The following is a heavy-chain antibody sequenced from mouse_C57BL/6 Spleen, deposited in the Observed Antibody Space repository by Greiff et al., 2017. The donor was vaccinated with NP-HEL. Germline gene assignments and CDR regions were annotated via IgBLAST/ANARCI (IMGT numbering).Heavy chain of an antibody. CDR2: INPNNGGT. Sequence: EVQLQQSGPELVKPGASVKMSCKASGYTFTDYNMHWVKQSHGKSLEWIGYINPNNGGTSYNQKFKGKATLTVNKSSSTAYMELRSLTSEDSAVYYCARTLFITTVVATPSWFAYWGQGTLVTVSA. V-gene: IGHV1-22*01. CDR1: GYTFTDYN. D-gene: IGHD1-1*01. J-gene: IGHJ3*01. CDR3: ARTLFITTVVATPSWFAY.